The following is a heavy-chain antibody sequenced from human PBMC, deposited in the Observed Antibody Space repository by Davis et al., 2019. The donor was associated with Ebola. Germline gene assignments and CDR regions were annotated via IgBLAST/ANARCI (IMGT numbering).Heavy chain of an antibody. CDR2: INIRSTII. J-gene: IGHJ4*02. Sequence: GESLKISCAASGFTLSNYAMHWVRQAPGKGLEWVSYINIRSTIIYYADSVKGRFTISRDNAKNSLFLQMNNLRDEDTAMNYCASGDRFWHSGYWGQGTLVTVSS. CDR1: GFTLSNYA. V-gene: IGHV3-48*02. D-gene: IGHD3-10*01. CDR3: ASGDRFWHSGY.